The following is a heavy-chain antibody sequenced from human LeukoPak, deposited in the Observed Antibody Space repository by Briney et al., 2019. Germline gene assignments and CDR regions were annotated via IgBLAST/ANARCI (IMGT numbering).Heavy chain of an antibody. V-gene: IGHV1-8*01. CDR1: GYTFTNYD. CDR3: ARGHKDCSRISCFTIYYYHGMDI. J-gene: IGHJ6*02. CDR2: MSPNSGDR. D-gene: IGHD2-2*02. Sequence: ASVKVSCKASGYTFTNYDLNWVRQAPGQGLEWMGWMSPNSGDRGNAQKFQGRVTMTSDTSISTAYMELSSLRSDDTAVYYCARGHKDCSRISCFTIYYYHGMDIWGQGTMVTVFS.